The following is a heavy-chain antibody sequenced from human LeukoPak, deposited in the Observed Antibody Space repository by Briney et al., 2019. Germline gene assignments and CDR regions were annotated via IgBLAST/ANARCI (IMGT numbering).Heavy chain of an antibody. CDR1: GFTVSSNY. J-gene: IGHJ6*03. V-gene: IGHV3-53*01. CDR2: IYSGGST. CDR3: ARGRGAYYYYMDV. Sequence: GGSLRLSCAASGFTVSSNYMSWVRQAPGKGLEGVSVIYSGGSTYYADSVKGRFTISRDNSKNTLYLQMNSLRAEDTAVYYCARGRGAYYYYMDVWGKGTTVTVSS. D-gene: IGHD3-10*01.